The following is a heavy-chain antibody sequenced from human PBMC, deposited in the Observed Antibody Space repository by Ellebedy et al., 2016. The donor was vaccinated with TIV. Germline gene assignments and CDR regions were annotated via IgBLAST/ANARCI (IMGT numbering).Heavy chain of an antibody. J-gene: IGHJ4*02. D-gene: IGHD5/OR15-5a*01. CDR3: AKGSTYHLT. CDR2: INSDGSST. CDR1: GFTFSTYA. Sequence: GGSLRLSCAASGFTFSTYAMSWVRQAPGKELVWVSPINSDGSSTTYADSVKGRFSISRDNAKNTLYLQMNGLRAEDTAVYYCAKGSTYHLTWGQGTLVTVSS. V-gene: IGHV3-23*01.